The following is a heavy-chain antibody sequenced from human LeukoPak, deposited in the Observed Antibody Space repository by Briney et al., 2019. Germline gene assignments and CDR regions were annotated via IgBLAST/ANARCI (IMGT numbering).Heavy chain of an antibody. J-gene: IGHJ4*02. Sequence: SETLSLTCAVYGGSFSGYYWSWIRQHPGKGLEWIGEINHSGSTNYNPSLKSRVTISVDTSKNQFSLKLSSVTAADTAVYYCARGGGRSGYAFRDYWGQGTLVAVSS. D-gene: IGHD3-9*01. CDR1: GGSFSGYY. V-gene: IGHV4-34*01. CDR2: INHSGST. CDR3: ARGGGRSGYAFRDY.